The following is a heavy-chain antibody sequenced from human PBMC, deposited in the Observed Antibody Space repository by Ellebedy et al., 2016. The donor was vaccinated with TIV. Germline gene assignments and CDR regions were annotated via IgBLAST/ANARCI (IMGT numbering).Heavy chain of an antibody. Sequence: MPGGSLRLSCSVSGGSVSSTRYSWAWIRQPPGKGLEYIGSVYYSGSPYYNPSFKSRVTLSADTSKNQFSLNLRTVTAADTAVYYCARTDPWQPIDYWGQGILVSVSS. J-gene: IGHJ4*02. CDR3: ARTDPWQPIDY. CDR1: GGSVSSTRYS. V-gene: IGHV4-39*01. CDR2: VYYSGSP. D-gene: IGHD2-21*02.